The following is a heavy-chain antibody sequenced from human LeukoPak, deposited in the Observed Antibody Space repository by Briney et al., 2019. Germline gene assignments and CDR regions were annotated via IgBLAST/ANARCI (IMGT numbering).Heavy chain of an antibody. CDR1: GFTFSKYW. Sequence: GGSLRLSCAASGFTFSKYWMHWVRQAPGKGLVWVSRIYSDGNGTSYADSVKGRFTISRDNAKNTLFLQMNSLRAEDTAVYYCANWGSAFDIWGQGTMVIVSS. D-gene: IGHD7-27*01. CDR2: IYSDGNGT. CDR3: ANWGSAFDI. J-gene: IGHJ3*02. V-gene: IGHV3-74*01.